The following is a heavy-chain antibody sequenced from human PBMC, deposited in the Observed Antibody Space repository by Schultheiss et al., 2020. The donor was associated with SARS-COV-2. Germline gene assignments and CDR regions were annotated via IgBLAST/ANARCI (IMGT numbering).Heavy chain of an antibody. CDR1: GFTFSSYS. CDR2: ISSSSSTI. Sequence: GGSLRLSCAASGFTFSSYSMNWVRQAPGKGLEWVSYISSSSSTIYYADSVKGRFTISRDNAKNSLYLQLNSLRAEDTALYYCVKDKGDSSSSFDYWGQGTLVTVSS. D-gene: IGHD6-6*01. J-gene: IGHJ4*02. CDR3: VKDKGDSSSSFDY. V-gene: IGHV3-48*01.